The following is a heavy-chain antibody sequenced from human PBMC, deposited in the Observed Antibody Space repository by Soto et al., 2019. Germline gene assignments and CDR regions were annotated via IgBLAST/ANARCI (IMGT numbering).Heavy chain of an antibody. CDR1: GYTFTGYY. D-gene: IGHD2-21*01. CDR2: INPETGGT. Sequence: QVQLVQSGADVKTPGASVRVSCKASGYTFTGYYVHWVREAPGQGLEWMGWINPETGGTSYAQKFQGRVILSRDTSLHTAYMELRSLRFDDAAVYLCAGERVQVRSDVMDVWGQGTTGTVA. V-gene: IGHV1-2*02. CDR3: AGERVQVRSDVMDV. J-gene: IGHJ6*02.